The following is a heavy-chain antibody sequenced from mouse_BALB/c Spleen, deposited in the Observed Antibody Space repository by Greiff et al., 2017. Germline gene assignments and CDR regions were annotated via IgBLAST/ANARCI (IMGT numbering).Heavy chain of an antibody. J-gene: IGHJ2*01. CDR3: SYGNYGY. V-gene: IGHV14-4*02. CDR2: IDPENGDT. CDR1: GFNLKDYY. D-gene: IGHD2-1*01. Sequence: DVNLQESGAELVRSGASVKLSFTASGFNLKDYYMHWVKQRPEQGLEWIGWIDPENGDTEYAPKFQGKATMTADTSSNTAYLQLSSLTSEDTAVYYCSYGNYGYWGKGTTRTVSS.